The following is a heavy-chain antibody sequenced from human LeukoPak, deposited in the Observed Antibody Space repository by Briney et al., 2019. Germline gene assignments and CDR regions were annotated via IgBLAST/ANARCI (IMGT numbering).Heavy chain of an antibody. D-gene: IGHD3-10*01. Sequence: PGGSLRLSCAASGFTFSSYSMNWVRQAPGEGLEWVSSISSSSSYIYYADSVKGRFTISRDNAKNSLYLQMNSLRAEDTAVYYCARDGNIRLWFGELFNYYYYYMDVWGKGTTVTVSS. V-gene: IGHV3-21*01. J-gene: IGHJ6*03. CDR3: ARDGNIRLWFGELFNYYYYYMDV. CDR2: ISSSSSYI. CDR1: GFTFSSYS.